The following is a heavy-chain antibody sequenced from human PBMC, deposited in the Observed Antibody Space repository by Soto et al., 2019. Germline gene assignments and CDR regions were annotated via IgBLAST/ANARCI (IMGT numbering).Heavy chain of an antibody. D-gene: IGHD2-15*01. J-gene: IGHJ6*02. CDR1: GFTVSSNY. V-gene: IGHV3-53*01. Sequence: PVVSLRLSCAASGFTVSSNYMSWVRQAPGKGLEWVSVIYSGGSTYYADSVKGRFTISRDNSKNTLYLQMNSLRAEDTAAYYWARAPAQHRPDGMDVWGQGNTGTVAS. CDR2: IYSGGST. CDR3: ARAPAQHRPDGMDV.